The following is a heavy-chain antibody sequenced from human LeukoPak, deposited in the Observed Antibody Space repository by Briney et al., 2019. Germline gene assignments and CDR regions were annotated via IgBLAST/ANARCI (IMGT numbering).Heavy chain of an antibody. J-gene: IGHJ4*02. CDR3: ARVDGSWYFALDY. V-gene: IGHV3-53*01. CDR1: GFTVSSNY. CDR2: IYSGGST. Sequence: GSLRLSCAASGFTVSSNYMSWVRQAPGKGLEWVSVIYSGGSTYYADSVKGRFTISRDNSKNTLYLQMNSLRAEDTAVYYCARVDGSWYFALDYWGQGTLVTVSS. D-gene: IGHD6-13*01.